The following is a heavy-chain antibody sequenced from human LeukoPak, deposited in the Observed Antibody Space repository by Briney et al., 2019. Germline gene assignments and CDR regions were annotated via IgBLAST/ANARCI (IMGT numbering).Heavy chain of an antibody. V-gene: IGHV3-74*01. Sequence: GGSLRLSCAASGFTFGSYWMHWVRQAPGKGLVWVSRINSDGSSTSYADSVKGRFTISRDNAKNTLYLQMNSLRAEDTAVYYCARAYYGSGSYGRSFDYWGQGTLVTVSS. CDR1: GFTFGSYW. CDR3: ARAYYGSGSYGRSFDY. D-gene: IGHD3-10*01. J-gene: IGHJ4*02. CDR2: INSDGSST.